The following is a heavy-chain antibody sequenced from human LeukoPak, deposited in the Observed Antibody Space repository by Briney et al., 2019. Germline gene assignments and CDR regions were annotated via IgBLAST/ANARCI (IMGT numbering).Heavy chain of an antibody. CDR2: ISSSGSTI. V-gene: IGHV3-48*04. Sequence: PGGSLRLSCAASGFTLSSYSMNWVRQAPGKGLEWVSYISSSGSTIYYADSVKGRFTISRENAKNSLYLQMNSLRAEDTAVYYCARVDYYYYYMDVWGKGTTVTISS. CDR3: ARVDYYYYYMDV. J-gene: IGHJ6*03. CDR1: GFTLSSYS.